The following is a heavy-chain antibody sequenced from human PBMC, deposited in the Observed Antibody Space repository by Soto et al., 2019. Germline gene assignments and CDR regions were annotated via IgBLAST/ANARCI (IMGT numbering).Heavy chain of an antibody. CDR2: IYHSGST. D-gene: IGHD3-22*01. V-gene: IGHV4-30-2*01. Sequence: SETLSLTCAVSGGSISSGGYSWSWIRQPPGKGLEWIGYIYHSGSTYYNPSLKSRVTIPVDRSKNQFSLKLSSVTAADTAVYYCAIRTYYYDSSGYYWGWFDPWGQGTLVTVSS. CDR1: GGSISSGGYS. J-gene: IGHJ5*02. CDR3: AIRTYYYDSSGYYWGWFDP.